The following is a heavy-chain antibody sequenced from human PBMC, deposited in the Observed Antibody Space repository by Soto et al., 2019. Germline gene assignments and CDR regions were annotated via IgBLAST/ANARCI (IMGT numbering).Heavy chain of an antibody. Sequence: SETLSLTCAVYGGSFSGYYWSWIRQPPGKGLEWIGEINHSGSTNYNPSLKSRVTISVDTSKNQFSLKLSSVTAADTAVYYCASGGVLWFGELPNDAFDIWGQGTMVTVSS. V-gene: IGHV4-34*01. CDR2: INHSGST. CDR3: ASGGVLWFGELPNDAFDI. J-gene: IGHJ3*02. D-gene: IGHD3-10*01. CDR1: GGSFSGYY.